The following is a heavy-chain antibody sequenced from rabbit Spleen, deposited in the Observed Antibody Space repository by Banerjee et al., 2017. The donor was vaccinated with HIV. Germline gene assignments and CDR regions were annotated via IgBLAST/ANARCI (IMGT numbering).Heavy chain of an antibody. CDR3: AREGSVGSGYYGRLDL. CDR2: IYYGSSGST. J-gene: IGHJ6*01. V-gene: IGHV1S40*01. Sequence: VWFTGIYYGSSGSTDYASWAKGRFTISKATSPTVTLQMTSMTAADAAAYYCAREGSVGSGYYGRLDLWGPGTLVTVS. D-gene: IGHD1-1*01.